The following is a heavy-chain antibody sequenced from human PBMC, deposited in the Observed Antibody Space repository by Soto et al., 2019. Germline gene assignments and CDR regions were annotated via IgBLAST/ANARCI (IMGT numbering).Heavy chain of an antibody. CDR3: ARDDSGFSGSHYIDYFHY. V-gene: IGHV1-3*01. D-gene: IGHD1-26*01. J-gene: IGHJ4*02. Sequence: QVQLVQSGAELKKPGASVKVSCKASGNTVPNYAIHWVRQAPGQRLEWMGWINGGNGNTYYSEHYQSRVTFTWDTASGTVYMQLSILTSEDTAAYYCARDDSGFSGSHYIDYFHYWGQGALVTVSS. CDR2: INGGNGNT. CDR1: GNTVPNYA.